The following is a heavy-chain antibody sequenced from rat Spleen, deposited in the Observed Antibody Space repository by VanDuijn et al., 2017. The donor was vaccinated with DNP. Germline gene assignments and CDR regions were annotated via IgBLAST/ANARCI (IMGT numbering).Heavy chain of an antibody. CDR2: ISCDGSST. CDR3: AGRPPPTRGPFDY. J-gene: IGHJ2*01. Sequence: EVQLVESGGGLVQPGRSLKLSCAASGFIFSDHNMAWVRQAPKKGLEWLATISCDGSSTYYRDSVKGRFIISRNNAKSTLYLQMDRLRSDDTATYYCAGRPPPTRGPFDYWGQGVMVTVSS. CDR1: GFIFSDHN. V-gene: IGHV5-7*01. D-gene: IGHD1-4*01.